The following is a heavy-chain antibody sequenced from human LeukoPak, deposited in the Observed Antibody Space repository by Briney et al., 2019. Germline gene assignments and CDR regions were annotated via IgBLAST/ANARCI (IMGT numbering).Heavy chain of an antibody. V-gene: IGHV4-59*01. D-gene: IGHD6-13*01. CDR2: IYYSGST. Sequence: PSETLSLTCTVSGGSISSYYWSWIRQPPGKGLEWIGYIYYSGSTNYNPSLKCRVTISLDTSKNKFSLKLSSVTAADTAVYYCARVRGTWYGIYFWGQGTMVTVSS. J-gene: IGHJ3*01. CDR1: GGSISSYY. CDR3: ARVRGTWYGIYF.